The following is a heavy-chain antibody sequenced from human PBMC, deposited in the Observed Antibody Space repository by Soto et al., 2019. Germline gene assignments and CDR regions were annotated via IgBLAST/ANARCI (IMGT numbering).Heavy chain of an antibody. CDR1: GFTMNTYA. CDR2: IDPTGSDT. D-gene: IGHD6-19*01. V-gene: IGHV3-23*01. Sequence: EVQLLESGGGLVQPGGSLRLSCAASGFTMNTYAMRWVRQAPGKGLEWVSTIDPTGSDTYYADSVKGRFTISRDISKNTLYLQMNSLRAEATAVYYCAEDKSGGWCLVYWGQVTLVTVSS. CDR3: AEDKSGGWCLVY. J-gene: IGHJ4*02.